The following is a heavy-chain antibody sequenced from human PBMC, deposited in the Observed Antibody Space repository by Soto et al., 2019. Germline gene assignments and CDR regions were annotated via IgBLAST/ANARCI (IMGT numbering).Heavy chain of an antibody. CDR2: IKSKTDGGTT. D-gene: IGHD3-9*01. CDR3: TTEDWEHAFDI. Sequence: GGSLRLSCAASGFTFSNAWMSWVRQAPGKGLEWVGRIKSKTDGGTTDYAAPVKGRFTISRDDSKNTLYLQMNSLKTEDSAVYYCTTEDWEHAFDIWGQGTMVTVSS. J-gene: IGHJ3*02. V-gene: IGHV3-15*01. CDR1: GFTFSNAW.